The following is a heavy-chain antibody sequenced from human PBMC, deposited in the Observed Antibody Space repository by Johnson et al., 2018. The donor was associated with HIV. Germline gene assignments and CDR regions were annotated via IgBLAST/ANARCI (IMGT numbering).Heavy chain of an antibody. D-gene: IGHD2-15*01. J-gene: IGHJ3*02. Sequence: VQLVESGGGLVQPGGSLRLSCAAPGITVSSNYMRWVRQAPGKGLEWVSVINTGGGTYYADSVKGRFTMSRDNSKNKLYLQMNSLSAEDTAVYYCARECSGGSGDPLCHGAFDIWGQGTMVTVSS. CDR2: INTGGGT. CDR1: GITVSSNY. V-gene: IGHV3-66*02. CDR3: ARECSGGSGDPLCHGAFDI.